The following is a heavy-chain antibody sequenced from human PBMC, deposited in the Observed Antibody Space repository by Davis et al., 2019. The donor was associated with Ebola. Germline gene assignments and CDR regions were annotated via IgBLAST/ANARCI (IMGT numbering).Heavy chain of an antibody. Sequence: GESLKISCAASGFTLSSFGMNWVRQAPGKGLEWVSYISHTSNTIYYADSVKGRFAVSRDNAKNSLYLQMNSLRAEDTAVYYCARDRPEDVLLWVGELSFPLGYWGQGTPVIVSS. J-gene: IGHJ4*02. CDR2: ISHTSNTI. D-gene: IGHD3-10*01. CDR3: ARDRPEDVLLWVGELSFPLGY. CDR1: GFTLSSFG. V-gene: IGHV3-48*01.